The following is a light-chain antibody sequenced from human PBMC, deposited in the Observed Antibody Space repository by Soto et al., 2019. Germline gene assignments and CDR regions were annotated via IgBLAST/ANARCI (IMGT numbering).Light chain of an antibody. CDR2: KAS. CDR1: QSISSW. Sequence: DIQMTQSPSTLSASVGDRVTVTCRASQSISSWLAWYQQKPGKAPKLLIYKASSLESGVPSRFSGSGSGTEFTLTISILQPDDFATYYLQQYNSYPLTCGQGTRLELK. CDR3: QQYNSYPLT. J-gene: IGKJ5*01. V-gene: IGKV1-5*03.